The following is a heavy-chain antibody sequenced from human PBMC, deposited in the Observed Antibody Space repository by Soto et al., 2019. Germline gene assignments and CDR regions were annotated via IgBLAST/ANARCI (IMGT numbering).Heavy chain of an antibody. Sequence: GGSLRLSCAASGFTFSSYWMSWVRQAPGKGLEWVANIKQDGSEKYYVDSVKGRFTISRDNAKNSLYLQMNSLRAEDTAVYYCARTHPLYCTSCYFDYWGQGTLVTVSS. CDR2: IKQDGSEK. J-gene: IGHJ4*02. CDR1: GFTFSSYW. D-gene: IGHD2-2*01. V-gene: IGHV3-7*03. CDR3: ARTHPLYCTSCYFDY.